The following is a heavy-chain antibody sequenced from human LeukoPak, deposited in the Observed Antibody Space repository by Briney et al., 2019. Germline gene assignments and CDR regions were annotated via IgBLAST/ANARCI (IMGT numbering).Heavy chain of an antibody. J-gene: IGHJ4*02. Sequence: PGGSLRLSCAASGFTFSSYEMNWVRQAPGKGLEWVAIISYDGSSKYYADSVKGRFTLSRDNSKNMLYLQMNSLRADDTAVYYCARESLGGSWFDYWGQGTLVTVSS. CDR1: GFTFSSYE. CDR3: ARESLGGSWFDY. V-gene: IGHV3-30*04. D-gene: IGHD6-13*01. CDR2: ISYDGSSK.